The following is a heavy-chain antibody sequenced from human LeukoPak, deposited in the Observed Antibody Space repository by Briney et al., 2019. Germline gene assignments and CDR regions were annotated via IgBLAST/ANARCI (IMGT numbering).Heavy chain of an antibody. D-gene: IGHD3-22*01. CDR2: IRQGGSEE. V-gene: IGHV3-7*01. CDR3: ARDRGAQFTYYDSSGYYDY. J-gene: IGHJ4*02. Sequence: GGSLRLSCAASGFTFSSYWMSWVRQAPGKGLEWVANIRQGGSEEYYVDSVKGRFTISRDNAKNSLYLQMNSLRAEDTAVYYCARDRGAQFTYYDSSGYYDYWGQGTLVTVSS. CDR1: GFTFSSYW.